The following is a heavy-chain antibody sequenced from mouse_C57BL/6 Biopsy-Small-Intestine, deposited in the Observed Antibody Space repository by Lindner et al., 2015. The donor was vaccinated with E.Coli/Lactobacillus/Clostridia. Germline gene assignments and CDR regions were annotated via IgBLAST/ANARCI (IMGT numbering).Heavy chain of an antibody. D-gene: IGHD1-1*02. CDR3: ARDYGRYYFDY. CDR1: GNTFTNDW. Sequence: VQLQESGAELAKPGASVKLSCKASGNTFTNDWIHWLKQRPGQGLEWIGYIIPSSDYTKYNQKFKDTAALTADKYSSTAYVQLSSLTHEDSAVYYCARDYGRYYFDYWGQGTTLTVSS. V-gene: IGHV1-7*01. CDR2: IIPSSDYT. J-gene: IGHJ2*01.